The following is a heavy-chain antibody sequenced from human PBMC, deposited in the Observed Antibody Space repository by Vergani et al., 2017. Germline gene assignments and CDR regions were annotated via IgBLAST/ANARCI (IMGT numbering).Heavy chain of an antibody. D-gene: IGHD3-10*01. CDR1: GFTLSSYA. CDR3: AKALWFGELVLFDY. Sequence: EVQLLESGGGLVQPGGSLRVSCAASGFTLSSYAMSWVRQAPGKGLEWVSGISGSGGSTYYADSVKGRFTISRDNSKNTLYLQMNSLRAEDTAVYYCAKALWFGELVLFDYWGQGTLVTVSS. J-gene: IGHJ4*02. V-gene: IGHV3-23*01. CDR2: ISGSGGST.